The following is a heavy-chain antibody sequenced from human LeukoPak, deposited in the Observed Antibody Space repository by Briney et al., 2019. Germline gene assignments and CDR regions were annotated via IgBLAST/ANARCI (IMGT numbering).Heavy chain of an antibody. V-gene: IGHV3-23*01. CDR1: GFTFSSYA. CDR2: ISASGGST. J-gene: IGHJ5*02. Sequence: GGSLRLSCAASGFTFSSYAMSWVRQAPGKGLEWVSAISASGGSTYYADSVKGRFAISRDNSKNTLYLQMNSLRAEDTAVYYCAHPTEYSSSWYGNWFDPWGQGTLVTVSS. D-gene: IGHD6-13*01. CDR3: AHPTEYSSSWYGNWFDP.